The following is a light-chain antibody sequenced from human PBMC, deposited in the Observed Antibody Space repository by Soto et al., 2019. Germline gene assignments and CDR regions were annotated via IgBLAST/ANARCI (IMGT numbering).Light chain of an antibody. Sequence: EIVLTQSPATLSLSPGERATVSCRASQGVSTYLSWYQQKPGQAPRLLIYDASNRATGIPARFSGSGPGTDFTLTISSLEPEDSAVYYCQQRHMWPITFGQGTRLEIK. V-gene: IGKV3D-11*01. J-gene: IGKJ5*01. CDR2: DAS. CDR3: QQRHMWPIT. CDR1: QGVSTY.